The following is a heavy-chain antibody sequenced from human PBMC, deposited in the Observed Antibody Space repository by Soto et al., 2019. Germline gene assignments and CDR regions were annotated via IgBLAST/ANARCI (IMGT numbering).Heavy chain of an antibody. J-gene: IGHJ6*02. V-gene: IGHV4-31*03. D-gene: IGHD2-8*01. CDR1: GGSISSGGYY. CDR3: ARDPFPLYCTNGVCYTDYYGMDV. CDR2: IYYRGST. Sequence: SETLSLTCTVSGGSISSGGYYWSWIRQHPGKGLEWIGYIYYRGSTYYNPSLKSRVTISVDTSKNQFSLKLSSVTAADTAVYYCARDPFPLYCTNGVCYTDYYGMDVWGQGTTVTVSS.